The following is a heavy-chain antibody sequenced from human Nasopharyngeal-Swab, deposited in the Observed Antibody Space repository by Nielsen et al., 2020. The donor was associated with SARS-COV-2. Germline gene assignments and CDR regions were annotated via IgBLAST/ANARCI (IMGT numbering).Heavy chain of an antibody. CDR3: ARDRVSSGWYWGAFDI. Sequence: GGSLTLSCAASGFTVSSNYMSWVRQAPGKGLEWVSVIYSGGSTYYADSVKGRFTISRDNSKNTLYLQMNSLRAEDTAVYYCARDRVSSGWYWGAFDIWGQGSMVTVSS. D-gene: IGHD6-19*01. V-gene: IGHV3-53*01. J-gene: IGHJ3*02. CDR2: IYSGGST. CDR1: GFTVSSNY.